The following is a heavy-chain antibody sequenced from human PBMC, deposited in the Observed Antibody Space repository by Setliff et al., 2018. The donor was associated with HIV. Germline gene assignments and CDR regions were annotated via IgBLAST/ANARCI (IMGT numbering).Heavy chain of an antibody. CDR1: GGSFSGYY. CDR2: INHSGST. V-gene: IGHV4-34*01. CDR3: ARDSGQSFPTAFDI. J-gene: IGHJ3*02. Sequence: SETLSLTCAVYGGSFSGYYWSWIRQPPGKGLEWIGEINHSGSTNYNPSFKSRVTISVDTSKNQFSLKLSSVTAADTAVYYCARDSGQSFPTAFDIWGQGTMVTVSS. D-gene: IGHD1-26*01.